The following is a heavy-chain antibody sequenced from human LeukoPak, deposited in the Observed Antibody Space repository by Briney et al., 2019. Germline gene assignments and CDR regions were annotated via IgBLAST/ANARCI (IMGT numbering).Heavy chain of an antibody. D-gene: IGHD3-22*01. V-gene: IGHV3-9*01. Sequence: GRSLRLSCAASGFTFDDYAMHWVRQAPGKGLEWVSGISWNSGSIGYADSVKGRFTISRDNAKNSLYLQMNSLRAEDTALYYCAEDISDYYDSSGYYVYWGQGTLVTVSS. J-gene: IGHJ4*02. CDR1: GFTFDDYA. CDR2: ISWNSGSI. CDR3: AEDISDYYDSSGYYVY.